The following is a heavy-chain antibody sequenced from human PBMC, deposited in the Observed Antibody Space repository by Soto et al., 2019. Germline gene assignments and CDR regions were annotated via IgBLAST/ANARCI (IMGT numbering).Heavy chain of an antibody. V-gene: IGHV4-34*01. CDR3: ATRSFYYYYGMDV. CDR1: GGSFSGYY. CDR2: INHSGST. Sequence: PSDTLSLTCAVYGGSFSGYYWSWIRQPPGKGLEWIGEINHSGSTNYNPSLKSRVTISVDTSKNQFSLKLSSVTAADTAVYYCATRSFYYYYGMDVWGQGTTVTVSS. J-gene: IGHJ6*02.